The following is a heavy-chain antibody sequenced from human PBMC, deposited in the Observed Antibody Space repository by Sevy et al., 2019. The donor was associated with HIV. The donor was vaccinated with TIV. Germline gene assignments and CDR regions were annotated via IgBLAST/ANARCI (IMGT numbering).Heavy chain of an antibody. Sequence: GGSLRLSCAASGFSFSEYGMHWVRQAPGKGLERVAVISHDGRNNKYNPDSVKGRFTISRDNSKNTLYLQMNSLRAEDTAIYYCARDRGEILSSAFNYWGQGTLVTVSS. J-gene: IGHJ4*02. V-gene: IGHV3-30*04. D-gene: IGHD3-10*01. CDR1: GFSFSEYG. CDR2: ISHDGRNNK. CDR3: ARDRGEILSSAFNY.